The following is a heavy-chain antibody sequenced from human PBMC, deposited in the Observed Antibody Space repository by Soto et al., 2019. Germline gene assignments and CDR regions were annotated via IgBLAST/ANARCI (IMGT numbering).Heavy chain of an antibody. V-gene: IGHV4-31*03. J-gene: IGHJ6*02. CDR2: IYYSGST. CDR1: GGSISSGGYY. Sequence: TSETLSLTCTVSGGSISSGGYYWSWIRQHPGKGLEWIGYIYYSGSTYYNPSLKSRVTISVDTSKNQFSLKLSSVTAADTAVYYCARDAQLLYGDYNYYYGMDVWGQGTTVTVSS. D-gene: IGHD4-17*01. CDR3: ARDAQLLYGDYNYYYGMDV.